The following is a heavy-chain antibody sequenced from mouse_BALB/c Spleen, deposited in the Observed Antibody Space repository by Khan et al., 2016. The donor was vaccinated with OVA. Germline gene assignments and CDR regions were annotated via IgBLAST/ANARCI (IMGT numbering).Heavy chain of an antibody. Sequence: VQLQQSGPELVKPGTSMKISCKASAYSFTDYTMNWVKQSHGKSLEWIGLINPYNGGSRYNQKFTGKATLTVDKSSSTAYMELLSLTSDDSAVYYCAKGGNYVGYSMDYWGQGTSVTVSS. CDR3: AKGGNYVGYSMDY. V-gene: IGHV1-18*01. D-gene: IGHD2-1*01. CDR1: AYSFTDYT. J-gene: IGHJ4*01. CDR2: INPYNGGS.